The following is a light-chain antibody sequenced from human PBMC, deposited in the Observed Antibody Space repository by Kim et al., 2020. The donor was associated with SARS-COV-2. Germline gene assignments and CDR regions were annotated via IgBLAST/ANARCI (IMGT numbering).Light chain of an antibody. V-gene: IGKV1-5*03. CDR2: LAS. Sequence: ASVGDRVTITCRASENIDTYLAWYQQKPGRAPRLLIYLASNLENGVPSRFSGTGSGTEFSLSITSLQPDDFASYYCQHYSRFPYTFGQGTKLEI. J-gene: IGKJ2*01. CDR1: ENIDTY. CDR3: QHYSRFPYT.